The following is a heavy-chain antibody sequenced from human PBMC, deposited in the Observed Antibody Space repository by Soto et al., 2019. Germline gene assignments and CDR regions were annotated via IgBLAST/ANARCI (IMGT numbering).Heavy chain of an antibody. CDR3: AHRDVTRGFDY. J-gene: IGHJ4*02. V-gene: IGHV2-5*02. CDR1: GFSLSTSGVG. CDR2: IYWDDDK. Sequence: QITLKESGPTLVKPTQTLTLTCTFSGFSLSTSGVGVGWIRQPPGKALEWLALIYWDDDKRYSPSLKSRLTXTXXTSKNQVVLTMTNMDPVDTATYYCAHRDVTRGFDYWGQGTLVTVSS. D-gene: IGHD3-3*01.